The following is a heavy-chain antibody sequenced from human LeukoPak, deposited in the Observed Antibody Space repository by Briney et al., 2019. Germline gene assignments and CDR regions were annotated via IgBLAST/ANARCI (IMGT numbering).Heavy chain of an antibody. V-gene: IGHV4-38-2*02. CDR3: ARVITIFGVVINYFDY. Sequence: PSETLSLTCTVSGYSISIGYYWGWIGQPPGKGLDWIGSIYHSGSTYYNPSLKSRVTISVDTSKNQFSLKLSSVTAADTAVYYCARVITIFGVVINYFDYWGQGTLVTVSS. D-gene: IGHD3-3*01. J-gene: IGHJ4*02. CDR1: GYSISIGYY. CDR2: IYHSGST.